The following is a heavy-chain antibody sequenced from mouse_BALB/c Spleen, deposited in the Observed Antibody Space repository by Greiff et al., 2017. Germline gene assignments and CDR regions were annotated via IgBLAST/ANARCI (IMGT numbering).Heavy chain of an antibody. CDR2: INPGSGGT. Sequence: LVESGAELVRPGTSVKVSCKASGYAFTNYLIEWVKQRPGQGLEWIGVINPGSGGTNYNEKFKGKATLTADKSSSTAYMQLSSLTSDDSAVYFCARYGSSPDYWGQGTTLTVSS. V-gene: IGHV1-54*01. J-gene: IGHJ2*01. D-gene: IGHD1-1*01. CDR3: ARYGSSPDY. CDR1: GYAFTNYL.